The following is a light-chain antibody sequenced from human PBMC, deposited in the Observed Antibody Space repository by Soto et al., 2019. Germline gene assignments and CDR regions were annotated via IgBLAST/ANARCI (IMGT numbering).Light chain of an antibody. CDR2: DVT. Sequence: QSALTQPRSVSGSPGQSVTISCTGTSSDVGAYNYVSWYQQHPGKAPKVMIYDVTKRPSGVPDRFSGSKSGNTASLTISGLQADDEADYYCCSYAGSYTLLFGGGTKLTVL. CDR3: CSYAGSYTLL. J-gene: IGLJ2*01. CDR1: SSDVGAYNY. V-gene: IGLV2-11*01.